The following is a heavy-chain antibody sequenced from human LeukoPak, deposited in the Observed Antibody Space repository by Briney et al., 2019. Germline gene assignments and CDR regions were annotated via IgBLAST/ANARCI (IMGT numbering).Heavy chain of an antibody. CDR1: GFTLSSYW. CDR2: INSDGIST. V-gene: IGHV3-74*01. D-gene: IGHD4-17*01. J-gene: IGHJ4*02. CDR3: AKGGATVIDY. Sequence: PGGSLRLSCAASGFTLSSYWMHWVRQAPGKGLVWVSRINSDGISTSYADSVKGRFTNSRDNAKNTLYLQMNSLRADDTAVYYCAKGGATVIDYWGQGTLVTVSS.